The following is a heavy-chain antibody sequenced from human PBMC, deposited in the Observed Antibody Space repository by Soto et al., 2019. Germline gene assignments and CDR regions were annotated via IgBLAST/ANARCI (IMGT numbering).Heavy chain of an antibody. V-gene: IGHV1-18*01. Sequence: ASVKVSSKDSGYTFTSNGISWVRQAPGQGLEWMGWISAYNGNTNYAQKLQGRVTMTTDTSTSTAYMELRSLRSDDTAVYYCARYCSGGSCYSGSAFDIWGQGTMVTVSS. CDR2: ISAYNGNT. J-gene: IGHJ3*02. D-gene: IGHD2-15*01. CDR3: ARYCSGGSCYSGSAFDI. CDR1: GYTFTSNG.